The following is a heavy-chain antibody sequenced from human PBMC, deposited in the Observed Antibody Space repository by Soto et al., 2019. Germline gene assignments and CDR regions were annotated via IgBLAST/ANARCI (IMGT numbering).Heavy chain of an antibody. D-gene: IGHD3-22*01. CDR1: GGTFSSYA. J-gene: IGHJ4*02. CDR3: ARDRGYYDSSGYHDKNHLDY. CDR2: IIPIFGTA. V-gene: IGHV1-69*01. Sequence: GXSVKVSCKASGGTFSSYAISWVRQAPVQGLEWMGGIIPIFGTANYAQKFQGRVTITADESTSTAYMELSSLRSEDTAVYYCARDRGYYDSSGYHDKNHLDYWGQGTLVTVSS.